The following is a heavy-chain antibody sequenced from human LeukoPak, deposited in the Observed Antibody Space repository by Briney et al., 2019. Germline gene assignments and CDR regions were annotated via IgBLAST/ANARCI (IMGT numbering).Heavy chain of an antibody. J-gene: IGHJ4*02. D-gene: IGHD2-15*01. V-gene: IGHV1-69*05. Sequence: GASVKVSCKASGGTFSSYAVSWVRQAPGQGLEWLGGIIPMFATPNYAQKFQGSVTITTDESTSIAYMELSSLRSEDTAVYYCTRGGAGWDYWGQGTLVTVS. CDR2: IIPMFATP. CDR1: GGTFSSYA. CDR3: TRGGAGWDY.